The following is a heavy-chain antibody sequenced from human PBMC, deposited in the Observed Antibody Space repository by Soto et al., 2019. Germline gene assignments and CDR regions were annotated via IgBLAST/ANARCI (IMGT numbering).Heavy chain of an antibody. CDR3: ARLHGYCISSSCHGHYAMDV. V-gene: IGHV4-31*03. Sequence: SETLSLTCTVSGGSISSGGYYWSWIRQHPGKGLEWIGYIYYSGSTYYNTSLKSRVTVSVDTSKNQFSLKGTYVTAADTAVYYCARLHGYCISSSCHGHYAMDVWGQGTTVTVSS. D-gene: IGHD2-2*01. J-gene: IGHJ6*02. CDR1: GGSISSGGYY. CDR2: IYYSGST.